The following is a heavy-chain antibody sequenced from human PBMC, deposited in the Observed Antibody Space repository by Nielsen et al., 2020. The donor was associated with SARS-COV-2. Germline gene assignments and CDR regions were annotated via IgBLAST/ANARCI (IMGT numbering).Heavy chain of an antibody. D-gene: IGHD6-19*01. CDR2: INTNPGDP. V-gene: IGHV7-4-1*02. CDR3: ARNVGGTYYYYGMDV. Sequence: ASVKVSCMASGYTFSNFAMNWVRQAPGQGLEWMGRINTNPGDPTHAQGFTGRFVFSLDTSVSTAYLEISSLKADDTAVYYCARNVGGTYYYYGMDVWGQGTTVTVSS. J-gene: IGHJ6*02. CDR1: GYTFSNFA.